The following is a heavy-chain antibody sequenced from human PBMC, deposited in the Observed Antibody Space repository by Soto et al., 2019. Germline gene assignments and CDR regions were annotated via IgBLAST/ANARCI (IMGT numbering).Heavy chain of an antibody. Sequence: QLQLQESRPGLVKPSETLSLTCSVSGGSINYNSYHWGWIRQPPGPGLEWLGRIFSTGTTFYNPSLESRVTMAVDTSKNSFSLHLTSVTAAGTAVYFCARLVVVAPVANVWGQGTLVTVSS. J-gene: IGHJ4*02. V-gene: IGHV4-39*02. CDR2: IFSTGTT. CDR3: ARLVVVAPVANV. CDR1: GGSINYNSYH. D-gene: IGHD2-2*01.